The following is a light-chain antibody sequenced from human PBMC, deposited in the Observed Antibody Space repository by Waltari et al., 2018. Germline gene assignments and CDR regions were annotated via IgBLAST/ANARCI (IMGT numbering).Light chain of an antibody. CDR1: SGPSSNV. Sequence: QLVLTHSPSASASLGASVKLTCTLSSGPSSNVIAWLQQQPEKGPRFLMKVNSDGTHSKGDEIPDRFSGSSSGAERYLTISSLQSEDEADYYCQTGGHGTWVFGGGTKLTVL. J-gene: IGLJ3*02. CDR3: QTGGHGTWV. CDR2: VNSDGTH. V-gene: IGLV4-69*01.